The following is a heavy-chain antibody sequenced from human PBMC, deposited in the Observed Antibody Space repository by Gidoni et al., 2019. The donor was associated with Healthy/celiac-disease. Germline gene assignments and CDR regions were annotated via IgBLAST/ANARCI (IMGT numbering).Heavy chain of an antibody. V-gene: IGHV1-24*01. CDR1: GYTLTELS. CDR3: ATSRSQHDYVWGSYRFDWFDP. CDR2: FDPEDGET. Sequence: QVQLVQSGAEVKKPGASVKVSCKVSGYTLTELSIHWVRQAPGKGLEWMGGFDPEDGETIYAQKFQGRVTMTEDTSTDTAYMELSSLRSEDTAVYYCATSRSQHDYVWGSYRFDWFDPWGQGTLVTVSS. J-gene: IGHJ5*02. D-gene: IGHD3-16*02.